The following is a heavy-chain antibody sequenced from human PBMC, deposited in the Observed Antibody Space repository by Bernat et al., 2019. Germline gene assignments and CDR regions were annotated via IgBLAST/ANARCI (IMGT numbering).Heavy chain of an antibody. CDR1: GFTFSSYG. D-gene: IGHD3-22*01. Sequence: QVQLVESGGGVVQPGRSLRLSCAASGFTFSSYGMHWVRQAPGKGLEWVSVLYSGGNTDYADSVKGRFTISRDNSKNTLYLQLNSLRAEDTAVYYCARVVTMIVVPRPAYWYFDVWGRGTLVTVSS. V-gene: IGHV3-NL1*01. J-gene: IGHJ2*01. CDR3: ARVVTMIVVPRPAYWYFDV. CDR2: LYSGGNT.